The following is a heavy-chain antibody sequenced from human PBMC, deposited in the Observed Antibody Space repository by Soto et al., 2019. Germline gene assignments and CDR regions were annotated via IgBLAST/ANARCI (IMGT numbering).Heavy chain of an antibody. CDR1: GGSISSYY. Sequence: SETLSLTCTVSGGSISSYYWSWIRQPPGKGLEWIGYIYYSGSTNYNPSLKSRVTISVDTSKNQFSLKLSSVTAADTAVYYCARLVWSYGAWFDPWGQGTLVTVSS. D-gene: IGHD5-18*01. J-gene: IGHJ5*02. CDR3: ARLVWSYGAWFDP. V-gene: IGHV4-59*08. CDR2: IYYSGST.